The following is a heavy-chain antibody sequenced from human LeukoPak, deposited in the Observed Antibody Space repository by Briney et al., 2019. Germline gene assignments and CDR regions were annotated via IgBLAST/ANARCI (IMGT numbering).Heavy chain of an antibody. CDR1: GFTFSSFV. J-gene: IGHJ4*02. V-gene: IGHV3-23*01. Sequence: PGGSLRLSCAASGFTFSSFVMTWVRQAPGKGLEWVSTITGGGGHTYYADSVKGRSTISRDNFHNTLYLHMNSLRAEDTAVYYCAKEGGVVHTLDYWGQGTLVTVSS. CDR3: AKEGGVVHTLDY. D-gene: IGHD2-21*01. CDR2: ITGGGGHT.